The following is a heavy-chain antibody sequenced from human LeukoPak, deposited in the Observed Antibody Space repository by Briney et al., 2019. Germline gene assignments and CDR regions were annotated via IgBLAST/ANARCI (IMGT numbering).Heavy chain of an antibody. CDR1: GFIFSSYW. V-gene: IGHV3-7*01. D-gene: IGHD2-15*01. J-gene: IGHJ6*03. CDR3: ARDVIARNYYYYMDV. CDR2: IKEDGSEK. Sequence: RGSLRLSCAASGFIFSSYWMSWVRQAPGKGLEWVANIKEDGSEKDYVDSVKGRFTISGDNAKNSLYLQMNSLRAEDTAVYYCARDVIARNYYYYMDVWGKGTTVTVSS.